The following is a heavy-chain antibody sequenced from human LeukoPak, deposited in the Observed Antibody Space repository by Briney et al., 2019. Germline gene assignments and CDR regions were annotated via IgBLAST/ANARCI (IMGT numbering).Heavy chain of an antibody. J-gene: IGHJ4*02. CDR1: GGSISSSSYY. CDR2: IYYSGST. CDR3: AHAEKVAGTIDY. D-gene: IGHD6-19*01. Sequence: SETPSLTCTVSGGSISSSSYYWGWIRQPPGTGLEWIGSIYYSGSTYYNPSLKSRVTISVDTSKDQFSLKLSSVTAADTAVYYCAHAEKVAGTIDYWGQGTLVTVSS. V-gene: IGHV4-39*05.